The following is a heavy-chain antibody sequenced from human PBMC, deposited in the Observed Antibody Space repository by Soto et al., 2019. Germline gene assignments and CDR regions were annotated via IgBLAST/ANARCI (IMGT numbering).Heavy chain of an antibody. CDR2: IRSKAKNYAT. D-gene: IGHD4-17*01. V-gene: IGHV3-73*01. CDR3: TWDGDYGY. J-gene: IGHJ4*02. Sequence: EVQLVESGGGLVQPGGSLKLSCAASGFTFSGSDMHWVRQVSGKGLEWVGRIRSKAKNYATVYGASVKGRFTISRDDSKNAAYLQMNSRKIEDTAVYYCTWDGDYGYWGQGILVTVST. CDR1: GFTFSGSD.